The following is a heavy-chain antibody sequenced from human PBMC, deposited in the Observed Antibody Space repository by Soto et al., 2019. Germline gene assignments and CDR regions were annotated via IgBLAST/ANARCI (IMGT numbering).Heavy chain of an antibody. D-gene: IGHD5-12*01. CDR1: GFTFSNYW. CDR2: INPDGSST. V-gene: IGHV3-74*01. CDR3: ASRGPASGFAY. Sequence: EVHLVESGGGLVQPGGSLRLSCAASGFTFSNYWIHWVRQAPGKGLMWVSRINPDGSSTDYADSVKGRLTISSDNAEKTLYLQMSRLRAEDTAVYYCASRGPASGFAYWGRGTLVTGSS. J-gene: IGHJ4*02.